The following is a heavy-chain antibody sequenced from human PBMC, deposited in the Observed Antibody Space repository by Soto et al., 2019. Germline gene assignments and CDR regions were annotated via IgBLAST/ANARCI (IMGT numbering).Heavy chain of an antibody. V-gene: IGHV3-30*18. J-gene: IGHJ4*02. CDR3: AKDFDY. CDR2: ISYDGSNK. Sequence: QVQLVESGGGVVQPGRSLRLSCAASGFTFSSYGMHWVRQAPGKGLEWVAVISYDGSNKYYADSVKGRFTISRDNSKNTLYLHMNSLRAEDTAVYYCAKDFDYWGQGTLVTVSS. CDR1: GFTFSSYG.